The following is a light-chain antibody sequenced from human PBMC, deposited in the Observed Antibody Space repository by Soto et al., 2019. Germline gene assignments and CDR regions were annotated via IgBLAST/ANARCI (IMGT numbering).Light chain of an antibody. J-gene: IGKJ1*01. CDR1: QSVSSN. Sequence: EIVMTQSPVTLSVSPGERATLACRARQSVSSNLAWYQQKPGQAPRLLIYGASTRATGIPARFSGSGSGTEFTLTISSLQSEDFAVYYCQQYNWPPAWTFGQGTKVDIK. V-gene: IGKV3-15*01. CDR2: GAS. CDR3: QQYNWPPAWT.